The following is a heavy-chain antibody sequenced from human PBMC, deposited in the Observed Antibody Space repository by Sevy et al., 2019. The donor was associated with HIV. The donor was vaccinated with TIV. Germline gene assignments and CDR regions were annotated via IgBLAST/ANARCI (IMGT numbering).Heavy chain of an antibody. Sequence: ASVKVSCKASGYTFTSYGISWVRQAPGQGLEWMGWISAYNGNTNYAQKHQGRVTMTTDTSTSTVYMDLRSPRSDDTAVFYCAGHPPQAYGDYSRYYFDYWGQGTLVTVSS. CDR3: AGHPPQAYGDYSRYYFDY. J-gene: IGHJ4*02. V-gene: IGHV1-18*01. CDR1: GYTFTSYG. D-gene: IGHD4-17*01. CDR2: ISAYNGNT.